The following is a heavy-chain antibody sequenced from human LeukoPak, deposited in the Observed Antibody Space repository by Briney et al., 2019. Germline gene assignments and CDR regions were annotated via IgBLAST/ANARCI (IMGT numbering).Heavy chain of an antibody. Sequence: GASVKVSCKASGYTFTGYYMHWVRQAPGQGLEWMGWINPNSGGTNYAQKFQGRVTMTRDTSISTAYMELSRLRSDDTAVYYCARDGGTYYDSSGYYFDYWGQGTLVTVSS. J-gene: IGHJ4*02. D-gene: IGHD3-22*01. V-gene: IGHV1-2*02. CDR2: INPNSGGT. CDR1: GYTFTGYY. CDR3: ARDGGTYYDSSGYYFDY.